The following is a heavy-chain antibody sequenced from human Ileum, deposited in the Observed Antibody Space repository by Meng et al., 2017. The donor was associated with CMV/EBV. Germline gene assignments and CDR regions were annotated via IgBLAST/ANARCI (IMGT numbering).Heavy chain of an antibody. CDR3: ARYYCSDRCYHFDY. Sequence: PETLSLTCTVSGDSISSYYWSWIRQPPGKGLEWIGYIHYTGTTNYNPSLRSRVTISVDTSKNQFSLKLASVTAADTAIYYCARYYCSDRCYHFDYWGQGTMVTVSS. D-gene: IGHD2-15*01. CDR2: IHYTGTT. CDR1: GDSISSYY. J-gene: IGHJ4*02. V-gene: IGHV4-59*01.